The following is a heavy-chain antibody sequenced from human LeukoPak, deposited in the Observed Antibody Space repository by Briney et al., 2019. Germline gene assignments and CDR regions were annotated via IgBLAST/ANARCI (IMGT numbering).Heavy chain of an antibody. Sequence: PETLSLTCTVSGGSISSYYWSWIRQPPGKGLEWIGYIYYSGSTNYNPSLKSRVTISVDTSKNQFSLKLSSVTAADTAVYCCARLGGYSSDWGQGTLVTVSS. CDR1: GGSISSYY. D-gene: IGHD6-25*01. CDR2: IYYSGST. J-gene: IGHJ4*02. CDR3: ARLGGYSSD. V-gene: IGHV4-59*01.